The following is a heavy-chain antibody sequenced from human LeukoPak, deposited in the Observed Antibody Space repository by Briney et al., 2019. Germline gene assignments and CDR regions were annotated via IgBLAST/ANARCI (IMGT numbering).Heavy chain of an antibody. D-gene: IGHD4-17*01. Sequence: GASVKASCKASGYSFSTYYLHWVRRAPGQGPEWMGIINPSGGTTRYAQKFQGRVTMTRDTSTSTVYMELSSLRSEDTAAYYCVREPRYTGVTNRNEVFDIWGQGTVVTVSS. J-gene: IGHJ3*02. V-gene: IGHV1-46*01. CDR3: VREPRYTGVTNRNEVFDI. CDR2: INPSGGTT. CDR1: GYSFSTYY.